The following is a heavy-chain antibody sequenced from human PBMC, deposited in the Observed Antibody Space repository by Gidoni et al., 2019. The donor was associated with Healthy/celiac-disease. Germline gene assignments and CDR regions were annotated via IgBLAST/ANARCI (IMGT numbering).Heavy chain of an antibody. CDR1: GGTFSSYA. J-gene: IGHJ4*02. V-gene: IGHV1-69*01. CDR2: IIPIFGTA. Sequence: QVQLVQSGAEVKKPGSSVKVSCKASGGTFSSYAISWVRQAPGQGLEWMGGIIPIFGTANYAQKFQGRVTITADDSTSTAYMELSSLRSEDTAVYYCARVHRHYYDSSGYSLVLTDWGQGTLVTVSS. CDR3: ARVHRHYYDSSGYSLVLTD. D-gene: IGHD3-22*01.